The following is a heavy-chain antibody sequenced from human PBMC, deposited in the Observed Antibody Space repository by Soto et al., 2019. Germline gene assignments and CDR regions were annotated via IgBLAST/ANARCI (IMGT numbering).Heavy chain of an antibody. J-gene: IGHJ4*02. CDR2: VHYSGST. V-gene: IGHV4-39*01. D-gene: IGHD3-22*01. Sequence: QLQLQASGPGLVKPSETLSLTCSVSGGSIRRNIYYWGWIRQPPGKGLEWIATVHYSGSTYYTPSLKNRVTISADTSNNQFSLTLHSVTAADTAVYYCARQHYYDSSGYYTLNWGQGTLVTVSS. CDR3: ARQHYYDSSGYYTLN. CDR1: GGSIRRNIYY.